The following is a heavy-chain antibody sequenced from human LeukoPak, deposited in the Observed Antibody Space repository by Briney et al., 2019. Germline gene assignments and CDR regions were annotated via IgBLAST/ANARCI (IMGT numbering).Heavy chain of an antibody. CDR3: AELGITMIGGV. Sequence: GGSLRLSCAASGFPFNIYTMYWVRQPPGKGVEWVSGIRHSDGNTYYADSVKGRFTICSENAKNSMYVKMNSLRAEDTAVYYCAELGITMIGGVWGKGTTVTISS. V-gene: IGHV3-23*01. CDR1: GFPFNIYT. D-gene: IGHD3-10*02. J-gene: IGHJ6*04. CDR2: IRHSDGNT.